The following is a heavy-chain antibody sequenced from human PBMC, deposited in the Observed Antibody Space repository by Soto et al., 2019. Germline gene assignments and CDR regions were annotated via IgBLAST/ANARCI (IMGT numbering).Heavy chain of an antibody. CDR1: GDSVSSNSAA. CDR3: ARDFGIAAAGGVNDAFDI. CDR2: TYYRSKWYN. J-gene: IGHJ3*02. D-gene: IGHD6-13*01. Sequence: SPTLSLTCAISGDSVSSNSAAWHWIRQSPSRGLEWLGRTYYRSKWYNDYAVSVKSRITINPDTSKNQFSLQLNSVTPEDTAVYYCARDFGIAAAGGVNDAFDIWGQGTMVTVSS. V-gene: IGHV6-1*01.